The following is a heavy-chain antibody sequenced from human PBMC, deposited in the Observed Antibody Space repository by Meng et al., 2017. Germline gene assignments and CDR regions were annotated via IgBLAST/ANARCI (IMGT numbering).Heavy chain of an antibody. CDR3: ASSGYSYGYRFDY. J-gene: IGHJ4*02. V-gene: IGHV4-34*01. CDR1: GASVSGYY. Sequence: HVQPQCVGDGLLKPSATLSLSCAVYGASVSGYYWSWIRQPPGKGLEWIGEINHSGSTNYNPSLKSRVTISVDTSKNQFSLKLSSVTAADTAVYYCASSGYSYGYRFDYWGQGTLVTVSS. D-gene: IGHD5-18*01. CDR2: INHSGST.